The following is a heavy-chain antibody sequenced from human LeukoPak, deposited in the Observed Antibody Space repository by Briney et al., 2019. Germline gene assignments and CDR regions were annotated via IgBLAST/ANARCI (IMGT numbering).Heavy chain of an antibody. J-gene: IGHJ4*02. D-gene: IGHD1-1*01. V-gene: IGHV4-59*12. CDR1: GGSIGSYY. CDR3: ARGELAGKLVGYFDY. CDR2: IDYRGKT. Sequence: SETLSLTCSVSGGSIGSYYWSWIRQTPGKGLEWIGYIDYRGKTDYNPSLKSRVSISVDRSKNQFSLKLSSVTAADTAVYYCARGELAGKLVGYFDYWGQGTLVTVSS.